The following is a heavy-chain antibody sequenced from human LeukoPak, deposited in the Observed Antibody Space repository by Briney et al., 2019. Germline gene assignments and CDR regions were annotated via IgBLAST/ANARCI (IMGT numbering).Heavy chain of an antibody. CDR3: ARGAYLAYYFDY. D-gene: IGHD3-10*01. V-gene: IGHV3-74*01. J-gene: IGHJ4*02. CDR1: GFTFSSYW. Sequence: GGSLRLSCAASGFTFSSYWMHWVRHAPGKGLVWVSRIKSDGSSISYADSVKGRFTISRDNAKNTLYLQMNSLRAEDTAVYYWARGAYLAYYFDYWGQGSLVSVSS. CDR2: IKSDGSSI.